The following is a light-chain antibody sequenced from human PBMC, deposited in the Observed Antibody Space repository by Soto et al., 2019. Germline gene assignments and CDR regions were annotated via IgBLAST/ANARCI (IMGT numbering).Light chain of an antibody. V-gene: IGLV2-8*01. CDR2: EVT. Sequence: QSALTQPPSASGSPGQSVTISCTGTSSDVGGYNYVSWYQQHPGKAPKLIIYEVTERPSGVPDRFSGSKSGNTASLTVSGLQAEDEADYHCCSYAGSVNFVVFGGGTLLTVL. CDR1: SSDVGGYNY. CDR3: CSYAGSVNFVV. J-gene: IGLJ2*01.